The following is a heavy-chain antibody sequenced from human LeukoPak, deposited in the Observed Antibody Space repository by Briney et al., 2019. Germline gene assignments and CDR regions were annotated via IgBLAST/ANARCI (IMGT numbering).Heavy chain of an antibody. D-gene: IGHD6-6*01. CDR2: IIPIFGTA. J-gene: IGHJ4*02. V-gene: IGHV1-69*05. CDR3: ARGGYSSSPFDY. Sequence: ASVKVSCKASGGTFSSYAISWVRQAPGQGLEWMGGIIPIFGTANYAQKFQGRVTITTDESTSTVYMELSSLRSEDTAVYYCARGGYSSSPFDYWGQGTLVTVSS. CDR1: GGTFSSYA.